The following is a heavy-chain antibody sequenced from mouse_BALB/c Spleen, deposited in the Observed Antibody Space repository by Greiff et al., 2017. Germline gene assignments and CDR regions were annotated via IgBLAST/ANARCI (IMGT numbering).Heavy chain of an antibody. CDR3: TTYDGYPFYAMDY. CDR2: INPSNGGT. J-gene: IGHJ4*01. V-gene: IGHV1S81*02. CDR1: GYTFTSYY. D-gene: IGHD2-3*01. Sequence: VQLQQSGAELVKPGASVKLSCKASGYTFTSYYMYWVKQRPGQGLEWIGEINPSNGGTNFNEKFKSKATLTVDKSSSTAYMQLSSLTSEDSAVYYCTTYDGYPFYAMDYWGQGTSVTVSS.